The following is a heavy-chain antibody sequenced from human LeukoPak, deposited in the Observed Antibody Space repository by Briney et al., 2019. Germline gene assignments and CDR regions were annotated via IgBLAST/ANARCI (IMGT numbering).Heavy chain of an antibody. V-gene: IGHV4-38-2*02. CDR1: GYSISSGYY. CDR2: IYHSGST. CDR3: ARGSPGGQRLVGDDAFDI. J-gene: IGHJ3*02. D-gene: IGHD6-13*01. Sequence: SETLSLTCTVSGYSISSGYYWGWIRQPPGKGLEWIGSIYHSGSTYYNPSLKSRVTIPVDTSKNQFSLKLSSVTAADTAVYYCARGSPGGQRLVGDDAFDIWGQGTMVTVSS.